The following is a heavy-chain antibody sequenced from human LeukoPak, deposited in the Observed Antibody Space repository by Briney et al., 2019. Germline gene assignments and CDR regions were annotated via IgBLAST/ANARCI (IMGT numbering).Heavy chain of an antibody. Sequence: PSETLSLTCTVSGGSISSSSYYWGWIRQPPGKGLEWIGSIYYSGSTYYNPSLKSRVTISVDTSKNQFSLKLSSVTAADTAVYYCARLYYDFWSGPAYNWFDPWGQGTLVTLSS. CDR3: ARLYYDFWSGPAYNWFDP. V-gene: IGHV4-39*01. D-gene: IGHD3-3*01. J-gene: IGHJ5*02. CDR1: GGSISSSSYY. CDR2: IYYSGST.